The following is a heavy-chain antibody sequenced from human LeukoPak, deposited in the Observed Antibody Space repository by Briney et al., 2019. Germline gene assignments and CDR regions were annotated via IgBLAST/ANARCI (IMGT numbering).Heavy chain of an antibody. V-gene: IGHV4-61*02. CDR3: ARDLNYSGAFDI. J-gene: IGHJ3*02. CDR1: GGSISSGSYY. D-gene: IGHD4-11*01. Sequence: PSETLSLTCTVSGGSISSGSYYWSWIRQPAGKGLEWIGRIYTSGSTNYNPSLKSRVTISVDTSKNQFSLKLNSVTAADTAVYYCARDLNYSGAFDIWGQGTMVTVSS. CDR2: IYTSGST.